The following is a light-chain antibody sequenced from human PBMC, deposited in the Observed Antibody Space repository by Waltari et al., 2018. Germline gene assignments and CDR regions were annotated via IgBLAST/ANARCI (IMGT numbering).Light chain of an antibody. J-gene: IGLJ3*02. CDR1: SGSVSSGHY. Sequence: QTVVTQEPSFSVSPGGTVTLTCGLTSGSVSSGHYPGWYQQTPGQAPRTLSYRTNTRSSGVPDRFSGSIVGNKAALTITGAQADDESDYYCVMYVGSGIWVFGGGTKLTVL. V-gene: IGLV8-61*01. CDR2: RTN. CDR3: VMYVGSGIWV.